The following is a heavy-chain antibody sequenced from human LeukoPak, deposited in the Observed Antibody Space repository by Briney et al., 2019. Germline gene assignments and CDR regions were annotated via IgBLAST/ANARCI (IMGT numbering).Heavy chain of an antibody. D-gene: IGHD1-26*01. J-gene: IGHJ6*02. CDR3: AKDRGSPGKYYYYGMDV. Sequence: GGSLRLSCAASGFTFSSYAMSWVRQAPGKGLEWVSAISGSGGSTYYADSVKGRFTISRDNSKNTPYLQMNSLRAEDTAVYYCAKDRGSPGKYYYYGMDVWGQGTTVTVSS. CDR1: GFTFSSYA. V-gene: IGHV3-23*01. CDR2: ISGSGGST.